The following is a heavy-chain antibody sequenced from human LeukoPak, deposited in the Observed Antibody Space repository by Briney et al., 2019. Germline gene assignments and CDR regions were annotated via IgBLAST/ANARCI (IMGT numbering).Heavy chain of an antibody. Sequence: SETLSLTCTVSGASISTSSYYWGWIRQPPGKGLEWIGSVYYSGSTYYNSSLKSRVTISVDTAKSQFSLRVISVTAADTAVYYCARGVGYSSSWYAFGPHYYYYMDVWGKGTTVTISS. J-gene: IGHJ6*03. V-gene: IGHV4-39*07. CDR3: ARGVGYSSSWYAFGPHYYYYMDV. CDR2: VYYSGST. D-gene: IGHD6-13*01. CDR1: GASISTSSYY.